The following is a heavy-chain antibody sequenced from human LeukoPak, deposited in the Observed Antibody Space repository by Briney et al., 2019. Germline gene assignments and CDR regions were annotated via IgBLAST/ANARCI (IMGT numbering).Heavy chain of an antibody. V-gene: IGHV1-3*01. CDR1: GYTFTHYA. Sequence: GASVKVSCKASGYTFTHYAVHWVRQAPGQRLGWMGWTNVGNDYTESSQKFQDRLTITSDTTATTVYMELSSLRSEDTAVYYCARDDFSTYPGLNYFDYWGQGSLVTVSS. CDR3: ARDDFSTYPGLNYFDY. D-gene: IGHD4-11*01. CDR2: TNVGNDYT. J-gene: IGHJ4*02.